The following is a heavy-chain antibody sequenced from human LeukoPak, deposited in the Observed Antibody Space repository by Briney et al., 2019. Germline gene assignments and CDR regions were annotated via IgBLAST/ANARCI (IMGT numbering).Heavy chain of an antibody. D-gene: IGHD6-19*01. Sequence: SVKVSCKASGGTFSSYAISWVRQAPGQGLEWMGGIIPIFGTANYAQKFQGRVTITADESTSTAYMELSSLRSEDTAVYYCARVFESYSSGLYGSFDYWGQGTLVTVSS. J-gene: IGHJ4*02. V-gene: IGHV1-69*01. CDR1: GGTFSSYA. CDR3: ARVFESYSSGLYGSFDY. CDR2: IIPIFGTA.